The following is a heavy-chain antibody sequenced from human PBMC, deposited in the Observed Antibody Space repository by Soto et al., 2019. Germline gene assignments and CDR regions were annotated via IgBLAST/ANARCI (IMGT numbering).Heavy chain of an antibody. D-gene: IGHD3-3*01. CDR2: IYYNGNT. CDR3: ASHFFVKDPPSRPFDY. Sequence: SETLSLTCTVSGGSINTYYWTWIRQPPGKGLEWIGYIYYNGNTNYNPSLKSRVTISVDASKNQISLKMNSVTAADTAVYYCASHFFVKDPPSRPFDYPGQAILVTVSS. J-gene: IGHJ4*02. CDR1: GGSINTYY. V-gene: IGHV4-59*08.